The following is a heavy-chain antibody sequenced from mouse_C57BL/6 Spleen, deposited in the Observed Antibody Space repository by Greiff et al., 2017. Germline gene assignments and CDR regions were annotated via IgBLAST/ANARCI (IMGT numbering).Heavy chain of an antibody. Sequence: VQLQQPGAELVKPGASVKLSCKASGYTFTSYWMHWVKQRPGQGLEWIGMIHPNSGSTNYNEKFKSKATLTVDKSSSTAYMQLSSLTSEDSAVYYCALIYYGNYGFAYWGQGTLVTVSA. D-gene: IGHD2-1*01. CDR3: ALIYYGNYGFAY. CDR1: GYTFTSYW. CDR2: IHPNSGST. J-gene: IGHJ3*01. V-gene: IGHV1-64*01.